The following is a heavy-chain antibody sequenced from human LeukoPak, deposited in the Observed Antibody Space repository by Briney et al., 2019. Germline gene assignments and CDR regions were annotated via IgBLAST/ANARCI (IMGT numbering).Heavy chain of an antibody. J-gene: IGHJ4*02. D-gene: IGHD2-2*01. CDR2: INPNSGGT. CDR3: AREEGYCSSTSCHIDY. V-gene: IGHV1-2*02. Sequence: ASVKVSCKASGYTFTAYYMHWVRQAPGQGLEWMGWINPNSGGTNYAQKFQGRVTMTWDTSISTAYMELSRLRSDDTALYYCAREEGYCSSTSCHIDYWGQGTLVTVSS. CDR1: GYTFTAYY.